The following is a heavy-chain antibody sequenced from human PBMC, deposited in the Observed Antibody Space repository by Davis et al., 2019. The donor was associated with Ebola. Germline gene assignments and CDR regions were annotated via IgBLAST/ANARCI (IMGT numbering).Heavy chain of an antibody. J-gene: IGHJ6*02. Sequence: GESLKISCAASGFTFSSYGMHWVRQAPGKGLEWVAVISYDGSTKYYADSVEGRFTISRDNSKNTLYLQINSLRAEDTAVYYCAKDNMVYAVFYYYGMDVWGQGTTVTVSS. CDR1: GFTFSSYG. D-gene: IGHD2-8*01. CDR2: ISYDGSTK. V-gene: IGHV3-30*18. CDR3: AKDNMVYAVFYYYGMDV.